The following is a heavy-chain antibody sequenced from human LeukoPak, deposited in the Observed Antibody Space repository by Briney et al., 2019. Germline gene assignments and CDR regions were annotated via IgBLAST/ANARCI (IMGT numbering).Heavy chain of an antibody. J-gene: IGHJ6*03. CDR2: INHSGST. CDR1: GGSFSGYY. V-gene: IGHV4-34*01. Sequence: SKTLSLTCAVYGGSFSGYYWSWIRQPPGKGLEWIGEINHSGSTNYNPSLKSRVTISVDTSKNQFSLKLSSVTAADTAVYYCARWISGYYYYMDVWGKGTTVTVSS. CDR3: ARWISGYYYYMDV. D-gene: IGHD3-10*01.